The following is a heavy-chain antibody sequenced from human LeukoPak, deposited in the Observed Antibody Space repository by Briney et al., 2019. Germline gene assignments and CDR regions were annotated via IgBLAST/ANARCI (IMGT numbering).Heavy chain of an antibody. D-gene: IGHD6-19*01. CDR3: AKDILAVAEDYYYGMDV. CDR1: GFTFDDYA. Sequence: GGPLRLSCAASGFTFDDYAMHWVRQAPGKGLEWVSGISWNSGSIGYADSVKGRFTISRDNAKNSLYLQMNSLRAEDTALYYCAKDILAVAEDYYYGMDVWGQGTTVTVSS. J-gene: IGHJ6*02. V-gene: IGHV3-9*01. CDR2: ISWNSGSI.